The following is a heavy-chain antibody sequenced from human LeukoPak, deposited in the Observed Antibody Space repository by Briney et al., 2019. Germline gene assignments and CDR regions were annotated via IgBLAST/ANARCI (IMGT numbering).Heavy chain of an antibody. CDR2: IYYSGST. V-gene: IGHV4-59*08. D-gene: IGHD4-17*01. Sequence: PSETLPLTCTVSGGSISSYYWSWIRQPPGKGLEWIGYIYYSGSTNYNPSLKSRVTISVDTSKNQFSLKLSSVTAADTAVYYCARLPDYGRGYWGQGTLVTVSS. CDR1: GGSISSYY. CDR3: ARLPDYGRGY. J-gene: IGHJ4*02.